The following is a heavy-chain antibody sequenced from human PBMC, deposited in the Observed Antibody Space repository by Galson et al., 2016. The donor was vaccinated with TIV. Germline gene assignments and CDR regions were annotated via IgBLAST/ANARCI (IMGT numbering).Heavy chain of an antibody. Sequence: SETLSLTCTVSGASNMSYFWNWIRQAPGKGLEWIGYMDDSGNSNYHPSLKSRVIMSVDTSKRQFSLRLRSVTAADTAVYYCSRCWGNYNVFTGAILWGMDVWGQGTTVTVSS. CDR3: SRCWGNYNVFTGAILWGMDV. D-gene: IGHD3-9*01. CDR1: GASNMSYF. CDR2: MDDSGNS. J-gene: IGHJ6*02. V-gene: IGHV4-59*01.